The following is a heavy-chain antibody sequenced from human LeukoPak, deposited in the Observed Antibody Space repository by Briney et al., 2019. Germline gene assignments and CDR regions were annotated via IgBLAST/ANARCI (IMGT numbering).Heavy chain of an antibody. CDR2: IYYSGST. J-gene: IGHJ4*02. V-gene: IGHV4-59*01. Sequence: ASETLSLTCSVSGGSISTYYWTWIRQPPGKGPEWIGYIYYSGSTNYNPSLKSRVTISLDTSKNQFSLKLSSVTAADTAVYYCARAILSGYPDSWGQGTLVIVFS. D-gene: IGHD3-3*01. CDR3: ARAILSGYPDS. CDR1: GGSISTYY.